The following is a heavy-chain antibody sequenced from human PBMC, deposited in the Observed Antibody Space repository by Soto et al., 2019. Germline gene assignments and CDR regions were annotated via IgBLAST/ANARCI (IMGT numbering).Heavy chain of an antibody. V-gene: IGHV3-23*01. J-gene: IGHJ4*02. CDR3: AKRSGYQEAAYLDY. D-gene: IGHD5-12*01. CDR1: GFTFSSYA. CDR2: ISGSDDST. Sequence: PGGSLRLSCAASGFTFSSYAMSWVRQAPGKGLEWVSVISGSDDSTYYADSVKGRFTISRDNSKNTLYLQMNSLRAEDTAVYYCAKRSGYQEAAYLDYWGQGTLVTVSS.